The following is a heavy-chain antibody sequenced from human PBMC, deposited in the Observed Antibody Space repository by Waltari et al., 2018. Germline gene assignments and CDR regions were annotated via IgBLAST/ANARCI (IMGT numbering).Heavy chain of an antibody. Sequence: QLQLQESGPGLVKPSETLSLTCTVSGGSISSSSYYWGWIRQPPGKGLEWIGSIYYRGSTYSNPSLKSRVTISVDTSKNQFSLKLSSVTAADTAVYYCARRIAVAGHYYYYGMDVWGQGTTVTVSS. J-gene: IGHJ6*02. D-gene: IGHD6-19*01. V-gene: IGHV4-39*01. CDR3: ARRIAVAGHYYYYGMDV. CDR2: IYYRGST. CDR1: GGSISSSSYY.